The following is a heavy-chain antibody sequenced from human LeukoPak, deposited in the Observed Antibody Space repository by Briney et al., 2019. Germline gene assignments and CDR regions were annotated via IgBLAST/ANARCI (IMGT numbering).Heavy chain of an antibody. CDR2: INSDGSST. V-gene: IGHV3-74*01. Sequence: GRSLRLSCAASGLTFSSYWMHCVRQAPGKGLVWVSRINSDGSSTSYADSVKGRFTISRDNAKNTLYLQMNSMRAEDTAVYYCARILTGYSGYYYYYYMDVWGKGTTVTVSS. J-gene: IGHJ6*03. CDR3: ARILTGYSGYYYYYYMDV. D-gene: IGHD3-9*01. CDR1: GLTFSSYW.